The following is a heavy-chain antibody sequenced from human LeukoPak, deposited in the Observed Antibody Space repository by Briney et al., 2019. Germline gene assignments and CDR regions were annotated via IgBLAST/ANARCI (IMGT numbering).Heavy chain of an antibody. Sequence: GSSVKVSCKASGYTFTSYGISWVRQAPGQGLEWMGWISAYNGNTNYAQKLQGRVTMTTDTSTSTAYMELRSLRSDDTAVYYCARDGHWGAARPQDDYWGQGTLVTVSS. J-gene: IGHJ4*02. V-gene: IGHV1-18*01. CDR2: ISAYNGNT. D-gene: IGHD6-6*01. CDR3: ARDGHWGAARPQDDY. CDR1: GYTFTSYG.